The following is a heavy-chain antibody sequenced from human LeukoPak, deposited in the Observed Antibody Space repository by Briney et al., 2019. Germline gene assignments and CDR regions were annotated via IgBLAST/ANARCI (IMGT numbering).Heavy chain of an antibody. D-gene: IGHD1-1*01. Sequence: GGSLRLSCAASGFTFSSYAMHWVRQAPGKGLEYVSAISSNGGSTYYANSVKGRFTISRDNSKNTLYLQMGSLRAEDMAVYYCAAGRGTTAFDYWGQGTLVTVSS. CDR2: ISSNGGST. CDR1: GFTFSSYA. V-gene: IGHV3-64*01. CDR3: AAGRGTTAFDY. J-gene: IGHJ4*02.